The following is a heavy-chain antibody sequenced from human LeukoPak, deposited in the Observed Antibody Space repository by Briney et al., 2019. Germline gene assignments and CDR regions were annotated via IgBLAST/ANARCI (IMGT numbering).Heavy chain of an antibody. J-gene: IGHJ4*02. V-gene: IGHV4-61*01. D-gene: IGHD3-22*01. CDR1: GDSVSSGNYY. CDR3: AWGHDDRSGSFDY. CDR2: MSPSGTT. Sequence: SGTLSLTCTVSGDSVSSGNYYLTWIRQPPGKGLDWITYMSPSGTTKYNPSLKSRVTTSVDTPRTQFSLRLSSVTAADTAMYYCAWGHDDRSGSFDYWGQGTLVTVSS.